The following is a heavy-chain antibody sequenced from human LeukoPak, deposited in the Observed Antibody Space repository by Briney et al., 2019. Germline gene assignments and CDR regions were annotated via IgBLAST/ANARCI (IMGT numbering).Heavy chain of an antibody. Sequence: GGSLRLSCAASGFTFSNYWMSWVRQAPGKGLEWVASIKEDGSDKYYVDSVKGRFATSSDSAKNSLFLQMNSLRAEDTAVYDFARDQWRLFDYCGQGTLVTVSS. V-gene: IGHV3-7*04. CDR2: IKEDGSDK. CDR1: GFTFSNYW. J-gene: IGHJ4*02. D-gene: IGHD2-21*02. CDR3: ARDQWRLFDY.